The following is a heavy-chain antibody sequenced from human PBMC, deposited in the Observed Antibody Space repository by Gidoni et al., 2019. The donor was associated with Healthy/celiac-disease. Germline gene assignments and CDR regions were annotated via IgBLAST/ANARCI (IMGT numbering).Heavy chain of an antibody. D-gene: IGHD3-9*01. CDR3: ARGSKSSYDILGFDP. CDR2: INHSGST. V-gene: IGHV4-34*01. CDR1: GGSFGGYY. Sequence: QVQLQQWGAGLLTPSETLSLTCAVYGGSFGGYYWSWIRQPPGKGLEWIGEINHSGSTNYNPSLKSRVTISVDTSKNQFSLKLSSVTAADTAVYYCARGSKSSYDILGFDPWGQGTLVTVSS. J-gene: IGHJ5*02.